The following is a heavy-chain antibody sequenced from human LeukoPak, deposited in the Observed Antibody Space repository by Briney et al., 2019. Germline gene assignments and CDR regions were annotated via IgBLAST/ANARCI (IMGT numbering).Heavy chain of an antibody. Sequence: ASVKVSWTASEFSFTDYYIHWVRQAPGQRLEWMGWINPNSGGTKYAQQFQGRVTMTRDTSIRTFYMELSRLTSDDTAVYYCARGPRTGDFDYWGQGTLVTVSS. J-gene: IGHJ4*02. CDR2: INPNSGGT. CDR1: EFSFTDYY. CDR3: ARGPRTGDFDY. D-gene: IGHD7-27*01. V-gene: IGHV1-2*02.